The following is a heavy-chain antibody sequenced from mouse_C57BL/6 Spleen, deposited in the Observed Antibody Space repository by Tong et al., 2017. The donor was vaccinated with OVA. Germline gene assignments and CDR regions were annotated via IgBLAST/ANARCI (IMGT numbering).Heavy chain of an antibody. CDR2: ISYSGST. J-gene: IGHJ2*01. CDR3: ARGRGSLHFYY. CDR1: GYSITSDYA. Sequence: EVQLQESGPGLVKPSQSLSLTCTVTGYSITSDYAWNWIRQFPGNKLEWMGYISYSGSTSYNPSLKSRISITRDTSKNQFFLQLNSVTTEDTATYYCARGRGSLHFYYWGQGTTLTVSS. D-gene: IGHD1-1*01. V-gene: IGHV3-2*02.